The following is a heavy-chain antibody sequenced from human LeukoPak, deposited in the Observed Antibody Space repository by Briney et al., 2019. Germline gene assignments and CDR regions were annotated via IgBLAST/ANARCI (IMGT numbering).Heavy chain of an antibody. D-gene: IGHD3-3*01. CDR3: ARESGYYVY. CDR1: GGSVSSGDYY. Sequence: SQTLSLTCTVSGGSVSSGDYYWSWIRQPPGKGLEWIGYIYHSGSTYYNPSLKSRVTISVDRSKNQFSLKLSSVTAADTAVYYCARESGYYVYWGQGTLVTVSS. CDR2: IYHSGST. J-gene: IGHJ4*02. V-gene: IGHV4-30-2*01.